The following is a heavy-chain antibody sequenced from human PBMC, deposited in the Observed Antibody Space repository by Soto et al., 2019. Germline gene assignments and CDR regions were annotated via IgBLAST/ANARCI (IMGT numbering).Heavy chain of an antibody. CDR3: ARELNTDSSAYYSFAY. J-gene: IGHJ4*02. Sequence: QAQMVQSGPEVKMPGASVKVSCKTSGYTFTAYGLAWLRQAPGQRPEWMGWVGTADDNTNYAAKFQGRVTMTTDTSTSTTYMELRSLRSDDTAVYYCARELNTDSSAYYSFAYWGQGTLVTVSS. CDR2: VGTADDNT. CDR1: GYTFTAYG. V-gene: IGHV1-18*01. D-gene: IGHD3-22*01.